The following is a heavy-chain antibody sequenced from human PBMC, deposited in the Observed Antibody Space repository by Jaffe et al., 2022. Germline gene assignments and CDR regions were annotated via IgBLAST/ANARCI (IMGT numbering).Heavy chain of an antibody. CDR3: ARGLGFGTNYDFWSGSGSAHHQREYNWFDP. CDR1: GGSFSGYY. D-gene: IGHD3-3*01. Sequence: QVQLQQWGAGLLKPSETLSLTCAVYGGSFSGYYWSWIRQPPGKGLEWIGEINHSGSTNYNPSLKSRVTISVDTSKNQFSLKLSSVTAADTAVYYCARGLGFGTNYDFWSGSGSAHHQREYNWFDPWGQGTLVTVSS. J-gene: IGHJ5*02. CDR2: INHSGST. V-gene: IGHV4-34*01.